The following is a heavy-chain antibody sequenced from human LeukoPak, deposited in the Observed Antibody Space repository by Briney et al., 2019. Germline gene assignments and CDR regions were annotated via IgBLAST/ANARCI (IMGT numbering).Heavy chain of an antibody. J-gene: IGHJ4*02. CDR2: VRSSGST. Sequence: SETLSLTCTVSGASVSSDSYYWTWIRQPPGEGLEWIGYVRSSGSTNYNPSLKSRVAMLVDTPKNQFTLKLNSVTAADTTVYYCARGVLVGATGHHFAYWGQGTRVTVSS. CDR3: ARGVLVGATGHHFAY. CDR1: GASVSSDSYY. V-gene: IGHV4-61*01. D-gene: IGHD2-8*02.